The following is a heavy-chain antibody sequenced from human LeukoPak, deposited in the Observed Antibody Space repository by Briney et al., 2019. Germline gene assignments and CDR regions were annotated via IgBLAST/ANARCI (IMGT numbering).Heavy chain of an antibody. V-gene: IGHV3-23*01. CDR1: GFTFSIYA. Sequence: GGSLRLSCAASGFTFSIYAMTWVRQAPGKGLEWVSTMSAGGGTTNYADSVKGRFTISRDNSENTLYPQMKSLRAEDTAVYFCAKNRAVAGRDALDIWGQGTMLTVSS. J-gene: IGHJ3*02. CDR2: MSAGGGTT. CDR3: AKNRAVAGRDALDI. D-gene: IGHD6-19*01.